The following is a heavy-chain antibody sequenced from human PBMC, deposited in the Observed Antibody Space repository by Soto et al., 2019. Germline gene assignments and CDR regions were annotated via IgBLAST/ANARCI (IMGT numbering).Heavy chain of an antibody. Sequence: QVQLQESGPGLVKPSGTLSLTCALSGASIITDNWWSWVRQPPGKEMEWIGEISHSGNTNFNPSVKRPVTISVDTSKNQFSLTVSSVTAADTPIYYCARASASSKLRRAVINGGQGTLVTVSS. V-gene: IGHV4-4*02. CDR3: ARASASSKLRRAVIN. CDR1: GASIITDNW. J-gene: IGHJ4*02. D-gene: IGHD3-10*01. CDR2: ISHSGNT.